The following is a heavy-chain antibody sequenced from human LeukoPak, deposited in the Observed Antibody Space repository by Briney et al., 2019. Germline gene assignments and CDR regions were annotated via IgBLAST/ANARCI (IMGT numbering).Heavy chain of an antibody. D-gene: IGHD5-18*01. CDR1: GFTFDDYA. Sequence: GGSLRLSCAASGFTFDDYAMHWVWQAPGKGLEWVSGISWNSGSIGYADSVKGRFTISRDNAKNSLYLQMNSLRAEDTALYYCAKGRYSYGPNWFDPWGQGTLVTVSS. V-gene: IGHV3-9*01. CDR2: ISWNSGSI. CDR3: AKGRYSYGPNWFDP. J-gene: IGHJ5*02.